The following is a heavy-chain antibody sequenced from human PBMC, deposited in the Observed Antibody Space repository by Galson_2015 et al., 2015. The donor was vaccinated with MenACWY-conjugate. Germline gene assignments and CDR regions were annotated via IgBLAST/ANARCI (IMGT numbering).Heavy chain of an antibody. CDR1: GFTFSSYA. CDR3: AKGISTIDY. Sequence: SLRLSCAASGFTFSSYAMSWVRQAPGKGLEWVSAISSPNGSTYYADSVKGRFSISRDNSKNTLSLQMNSLRAADTAVYYCAKGISTIDYWGQGTLVTVSS. V-gene: IGHV3-23*01. J-gene: IGHJ4*02. CDR2: ISSPNGST. D-gene: IGHD2-15*01.